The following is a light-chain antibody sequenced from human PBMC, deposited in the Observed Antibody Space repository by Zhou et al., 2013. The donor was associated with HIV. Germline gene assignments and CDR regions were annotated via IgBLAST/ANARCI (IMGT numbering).Light chain of an antibody. V-gene: IGKV1-39*01. Sequence: DIQMTQSPSTLSASVGDRVAITCRASQSISSWLAWYQQQEGKAPKLLIYQASSLQSGVPRRFSGSGSGTDFTLTISSLQPEDFATYYCQQSYSTPRTFGQGTKLEIK. J-gene: IGKJ2*02. CDR3: QQSYSTPRT. CDR1: QSISSW. CDR2: QAS.